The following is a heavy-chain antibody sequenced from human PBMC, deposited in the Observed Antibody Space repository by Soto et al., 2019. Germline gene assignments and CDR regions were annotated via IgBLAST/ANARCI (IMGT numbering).Heavy chain of an antibody. CDR1: GFPFNSYT. CDR2: ISNTGVTT. J-gene: IGHJ6*02. CDR3: AKDKTGVRGGYYYYGVDV. V-gene: IGHV3-23*01. Sequence: LRLSCAASGFPFNSYTMNWVRQAPGKGLEWVSAISNTGVTTFYADSVRGRFTISRDNSKNTLYLQMNSLRAEDTAVYFCAKDKTGVRGGYYYYGVDVWGQGTTVTVSS. D-gene: IGHD1-1*01.